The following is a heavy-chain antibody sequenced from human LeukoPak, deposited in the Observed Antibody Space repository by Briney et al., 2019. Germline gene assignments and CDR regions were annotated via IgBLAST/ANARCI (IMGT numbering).Heavy chain of an antibody. J-gene: IGHJ3*02. D-gene: IGHD3-22*01. V-gene: IGHV3-64D*09. CDR3: VKGARITMIVVANDAFDI. CDR1: GFTFSSYA. Sequence: PGRSLRLSCATSGFTFSSYAMHWVRQAPGKGLEYVSAISSNGGSTYYADSVKGRFTISRDNSKNTLYLQMSSLRAEDTAVYYCVKGARITMIVVANDAFDIWGQGTMVTVSS. CDR2: ISSNGGST.